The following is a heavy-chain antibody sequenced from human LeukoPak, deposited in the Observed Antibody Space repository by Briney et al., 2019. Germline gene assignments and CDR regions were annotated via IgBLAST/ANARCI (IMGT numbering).Heavy chain of an antibody. J-gene: IGHJ4*02. V-gene: IGHV3-30*02. D-gene: IGHD1-26*01. CDR2: IRYDGSNK. CDR3: AKGAVGAADY. Sequence: TGGSLRLSCAASGFTFSSYGMHWVRQAPGKGLEWVAFIRYDGSNKYYADSVKGRFTISRDNSKNTLYLQMNSLRAEDTAVYHCAKGAVGAADYWGQGTLVTVSS. CDR1: GFTFSSYG.